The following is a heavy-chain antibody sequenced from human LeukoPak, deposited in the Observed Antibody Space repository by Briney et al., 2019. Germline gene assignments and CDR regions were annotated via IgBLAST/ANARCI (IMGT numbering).Heavy chain of an antibody. J-gene: IGHJ4*02. CDR3: ARGFSYYDFWSGYYAGGYYFDY. CDR2: IYSGGST. V-gene: IGHV3-53*01. CDR1: GFTVSSNY. D-gene: IGHD3-3*01. Sequence: TGGSLRLSCAASGFTVSSNYMSWVRQAPGKGLEWVSVIYSGGSTYYADSVKGRFTISRDNSKNTLYLQMNSLRAEDTAVYYCARGFSYYDFWSGYYAGGYYFDYWGQGTLVTVSS.